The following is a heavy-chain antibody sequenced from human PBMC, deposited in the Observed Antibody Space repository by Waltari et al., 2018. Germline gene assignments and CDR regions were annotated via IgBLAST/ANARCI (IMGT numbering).Heavy chain of an antibody. J-gene: IGHJ4*02. CDR1: GFTFSSYA. Sequence: EVQLLESGGGLVQPGGSLRLSCAASGFTFSSYAMSWVRQAPGKGLEWVSAIRGSGGSTYYADSVKGRFTISRDNSKNTLYLQMNSLRAEDTAVYYCAKDGWVTTVFDYWGQGTLVTVSS. D-gene: IGHD4-17*01. CDR3: AKDGWVTTVFDY. V-gene: IGHV3-23*01. CDR2: IRGSGGST.